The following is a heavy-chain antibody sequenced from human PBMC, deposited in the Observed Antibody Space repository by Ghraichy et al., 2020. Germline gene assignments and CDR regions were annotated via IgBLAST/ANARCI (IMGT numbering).Heavy chain of an antibody. CDR1: GFTFSSYW. CDR3: ARDLGYGDYGSWGIFDY. D-gene: IGHD4-17*01. J-gene: IGHJ4*02. Sequence: GGSLRLSCAASGFTFSSYWMSWVRQAPGKGLEWVANIKQDGSETYYVDSVKGRFTISRDNAKNSLYLQMNSLRAEDTAVYYCARDLGYGDYGSWGIFDYWGQGTLVTVS. V-gene: IGHV3-7*01. CDR2: IKQDGSET.